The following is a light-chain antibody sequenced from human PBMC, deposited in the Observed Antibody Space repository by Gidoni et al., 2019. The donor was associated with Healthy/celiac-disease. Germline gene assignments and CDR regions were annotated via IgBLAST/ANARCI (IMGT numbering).Light chain of an antibody. J-gene: IGKJ4*01. CDR3: QQRSTWPGIT. CDR1: QSVSSY. CDR2: DAS. V-gene: IGKV3-11*01. Sequence: EIVLTQSPATLSLSPGERATLSCRASQSVSSYLAWYQQKPGQSPRLLIYDASTRATGIPARFSGSGSGTDFTLTISSLEPEDFAVYSCQQRSTWPGITFGGGTKVEIK.